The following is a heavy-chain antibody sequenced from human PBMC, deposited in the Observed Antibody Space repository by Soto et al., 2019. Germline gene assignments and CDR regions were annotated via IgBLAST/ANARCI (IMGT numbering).Heavy chain of an antibody. J-gene: IGHJ3*01. D-gene: IGHD3-3*01. CDR1: GFTFTNYW. CDR3: GTVFEQ. V-gene: IGHV3-74*01. CDR2: IDNHGDGT. Sequence: EVQVVESGGGLVQPGGSLRLSSAASGFTFTNYWMHWVREVPGEGLVWVSRIDNHGDGTSYADVVKGRVTISRDNAKNTLYLQMNSLRVEDTAIYYCGTVFEQWGQGTMVTVSS.